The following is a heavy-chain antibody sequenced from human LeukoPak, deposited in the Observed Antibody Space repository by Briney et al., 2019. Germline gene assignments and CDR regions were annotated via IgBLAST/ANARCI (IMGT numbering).Heavy chain of an antibody. CDR2: IKSESDGGTT. CDR1: GIIFNNVW. V-gene: IGHV3-15*07. CDR3: TTRRVDTGVVTGDF. Sequence: GGSLRLSCAASGIIFNNVWMNWVRQAPGKGLEWVARIKSESDGGTTDYAAPVKGRFTISRDDSKNTLYLQMNSLKTDDTALYYCTTRRVDTGVVTGDFWGQGTLVTVSS. D-gene: IGHD2-21*02. J-gene: IGHJ4*02.